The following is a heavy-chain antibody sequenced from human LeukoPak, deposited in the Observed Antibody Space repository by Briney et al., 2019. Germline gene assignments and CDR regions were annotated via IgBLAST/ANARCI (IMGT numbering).Heavy chain of an antibody. CDR3: ARGATYYYDSSGYYFDY. D-gene: IGHD3-22*01. V-gene: IGHV1-18*01. J-gene: IGHJ4*02. Sequence: ASVKVSCKASGYTFTCYGISWMRQAPGQGLEWMGWISAYNGNTNYAQKLQGRVTMTTDTSTSTAYMELRSLRSDDTAVYYCARGATYYYDSSGYYFDYWGQGTLVTVSS. CDR2: ISAYNGNT. CDR1: GYTFTCYG.